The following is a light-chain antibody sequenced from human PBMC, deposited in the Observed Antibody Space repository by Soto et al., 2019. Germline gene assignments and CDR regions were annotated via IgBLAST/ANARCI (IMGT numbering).Light chain of an antibody. J-gene: IGKJ4*01. CDR2: KTS. V-gene: IGKV3-15*01. CDR3: QQYARWPVT. Sequence: EIILTQSPATLSVSPGETTSLSCRATQSVGGNLGWYQQKPGQTPRLLIHKTSTRATGIPARFSGSGSETEFTLTISSLQSEDFAVYYCQQYARWPVTFGGGTKVEIK. CDR1: QSVGGN.